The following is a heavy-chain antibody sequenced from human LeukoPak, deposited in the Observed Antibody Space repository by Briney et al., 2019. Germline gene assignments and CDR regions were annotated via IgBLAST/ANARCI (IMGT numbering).Heavy chain of an antibody. V-gene: IGHV3-21*01. D-gene: IGHD6-13*01. CDR2: IGGNSSFV. Sequence: GGSLRLSCAASGFTFSGYTMNWVRQAPGKGLEWVSSIGGNSSFVFYADSVKGRFTISRDNAKNSLYLQMNSLRVEDTAMSNCARVQGESWDSWGEGTLVTVSS. CDR1: GFTFSGYT. CDR3: ARVQGESWDS. J-gene: IGHJ4*02.